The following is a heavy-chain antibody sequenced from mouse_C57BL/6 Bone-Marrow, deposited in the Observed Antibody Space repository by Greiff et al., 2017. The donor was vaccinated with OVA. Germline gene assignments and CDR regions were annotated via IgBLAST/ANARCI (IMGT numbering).Heavy chain of an antibody. CDR2: ISYDGSN. J-gene: IGHJ1*03. CDR3: ARSPHYYGSSTWYFDV. D-gene: IGHD1-1*01. V-gene: IGHV3-6*01. CDR1: GYSITSGYY. Sequence: EVQLVESGPGLVKPSQSLSLTCSVTGYSITSGYYWNWIRQFPGNKLEWMGYISYDGSNNYNPSLKNRISITRDTSKNQFFLKLNSVTTEDTATYYCARSPHYYGSSTWYFDVWGTGTTVTVSS.